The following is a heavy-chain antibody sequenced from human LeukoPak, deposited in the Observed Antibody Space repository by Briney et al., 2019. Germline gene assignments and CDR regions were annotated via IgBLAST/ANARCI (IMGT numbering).Heavy chain of an antibody. CDR3: AREDSSVSDDAFDI. CDR2: IYYNGNT. V-gene: IGHV4-39*02. J-gene: IGHJ3*02. CDR1: RGSISSYNYY. D-gene: IGHD3-22*01. Sequence: SETLSLTCTVSRGSISSYNYYWGWIRQPPGKGLEWIGSIYYNGNTFYGPSLKGRVTISVDTSKNQFSLRLNSVTAADTAVYYCAREDSSVSDDAFDIWGQGTMVTVSS.